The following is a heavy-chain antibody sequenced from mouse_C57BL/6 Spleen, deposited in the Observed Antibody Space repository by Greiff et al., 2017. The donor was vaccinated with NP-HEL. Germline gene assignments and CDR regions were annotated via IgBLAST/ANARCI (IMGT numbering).Heavy chain of an antibody. CDR1: GYTFTDYE. J-gene: IGHJ3*01. Sequence: VQLQQSGAELVRPGASVTLSCKASGYTFTDYEMHWVKQTPVHGLEWIGAIDPETGGTASNQMFMGKAILTADKSSSTAYMELRSLTSEDSAVYYCTRYPWFAYWGQGALVTVSA. CDR2: IDPETGGT. D-gene: IGHD1-1*01. CDR3: TRYPWFAY. V-gene: IGHV1-15*01.